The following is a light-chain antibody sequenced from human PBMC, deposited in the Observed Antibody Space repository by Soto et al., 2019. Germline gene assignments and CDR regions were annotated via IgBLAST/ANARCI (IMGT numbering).Light chain of an antibody. CDR1: QSVSSYY. J-gene: IGKJ1*01. CDR2: GAS. CDR3: HQYADSPRT. V-gene: IGKV3-20*01. Sequence: EIVLTQSPGTLSLSPGERATLSCRASQSVSSYYLAWYQQKPGQAPRLLIYGASTRATDVPDRFSGSGSGADFTLTISRLDPEDFAMYYCHQYADSPRTFGQGTKVDIK.